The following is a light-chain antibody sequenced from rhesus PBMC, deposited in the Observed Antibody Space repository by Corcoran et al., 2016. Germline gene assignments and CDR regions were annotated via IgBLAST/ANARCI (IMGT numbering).Light chain of an antibody. J-gene: IGKJ4*01. CDR1: QSVSNS. CDR3: QKYSSSPLT. Sequence: QVILTQSPATLSLSPGERATLSCRASQSVSNSFAWYQQKPGQAPGHLIYDAASRAHGIPDRFSGSGSGTEFTLTISSLEPEDFAVYYCQKYSSSPLTFGGGTKVEIK. V-gene: IGKV3-53*01. CDR2: DAA.